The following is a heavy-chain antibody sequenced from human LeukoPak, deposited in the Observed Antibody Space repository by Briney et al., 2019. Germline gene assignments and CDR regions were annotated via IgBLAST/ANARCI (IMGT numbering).Heavy chain of an antibody. CDR2: IYHSGST. CDR1: GGSISRGGYS. V-gene: IGHV4-30-2*01. CDR3: AREDYYGSAADY. Sequence: SETLSLTCAVSGGSISRGGYSWRWIRQPPGKGLEWLGYIYHSGSTYYNPSLKSRVTISVDRSKNQFSLKLSSVTAADTAVYYCAREDYYGSAADYWGQGTLVTVSS. D-gene: IGHD3-10*01. J-gene: IGHJ4*02.